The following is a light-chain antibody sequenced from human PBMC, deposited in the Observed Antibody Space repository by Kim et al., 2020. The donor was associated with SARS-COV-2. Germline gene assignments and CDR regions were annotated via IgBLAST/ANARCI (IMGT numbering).Light chain of an antibody. CDR2: GAS. V-gene: IGKV3-15*01. CDR1: QSVNTN. CDR3: QQYDNWPRT. Sequence: EIVMTQSPATLSVSPGERATPSCRASQSVNTNLAWYRQKPGQAPRLLIYGASTRATGIPARFSGSGSVTEFTLTITSLQSEDFAVYYCQQYDNWPRTFGQGTKVDIK. J-gene: IGKJ1*01.